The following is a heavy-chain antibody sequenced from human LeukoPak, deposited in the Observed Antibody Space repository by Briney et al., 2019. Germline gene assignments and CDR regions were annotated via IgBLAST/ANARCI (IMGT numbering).Heavy chain of an antibody. J-gene: IGHJ4*02. V-gene: IGHV3-30*04. Sequence: GGSLRLSCAASGFTFSTFSMHWVRQAPGKGLEWVAVILYDGSTQYYADSVRGRFTASRDNSKDTLYLQMNSLRVEDTAVYYCARVDCGSTSCSPFDYWGQGTLVTVSS. D-gene: IGHD2-2*01. CDR2: ILYDGSTQ. CDR1: GFTFSTFS. CDR3: ARVDCGSTSCSPFDY.